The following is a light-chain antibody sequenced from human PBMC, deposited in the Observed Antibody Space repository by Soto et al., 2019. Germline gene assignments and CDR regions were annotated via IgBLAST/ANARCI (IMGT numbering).Light chain of an antibody. V-gene: IGKV3-20*01. CDR1: QSVSNNY. CDR3: QQYGSLGT. J-gene: IGKJ1*01. CDR2: GAS. Sequence: EIVLTHSPGTLALSPCERANLSSSASQSVSNNYLARYQQKPGQAPRLLIYGASNRATGIPDRFSGSGSGTDFNLTISRLEPEDFAVYYCQQYGSLGTFGQGTKVDIK.